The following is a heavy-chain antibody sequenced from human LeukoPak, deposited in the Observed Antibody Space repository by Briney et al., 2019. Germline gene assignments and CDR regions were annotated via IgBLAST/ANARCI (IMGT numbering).Heavy chain of an antibody. CDR3: AKVQYYYDSSGSLGYYFDY. CDR1: GFTFSSYA. V-gene: IGHV3-23*01. J-gene: IGHJ4*02. CDR2: ISGSGGST. Sequence: GGSLRLFCAASGFTFSSYAMSWVRQAPGKGLEWVSAISGSGGSTYYADSVKGRFTISRDNSKNTLYLQMNSLRAEDTAVYYCAKVQYYYDSSGSLGYYFDYWGQGTLVTVSS. D-gene: IGHD3-22*01.